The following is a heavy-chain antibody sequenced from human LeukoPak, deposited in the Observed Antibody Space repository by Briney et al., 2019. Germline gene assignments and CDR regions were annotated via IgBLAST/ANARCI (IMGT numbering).Heavy chain of an antibody. V-gene: IGHV3-23*01. J-gene: IGHJ4*02. CDR3: ARDFYDSSGYYYDY. CDR1: GFAFSNAW. CDR2: IIASADKT. Sequence: GSLRLSYAASGFAFSNAWMSWGRQAPGKGRGWVSAIIASADKTYYTDSVKGRFTISRDNSKGTLYLQMNSLRAEDTALYYCARDFYDSSGYYYDYWGQGTLVTVSS. D-gene: IGHD3-22*01.